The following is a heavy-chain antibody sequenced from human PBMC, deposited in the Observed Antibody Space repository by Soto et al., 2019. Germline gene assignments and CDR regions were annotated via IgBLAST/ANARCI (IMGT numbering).Heavy chain of an antibody. V-gene: IGHV2-5*02. J-gene: IGHJ3*01. D-gene: IGHD3-16*01. CDR3: AHLIITYEGVGADDAFDF. CDR2: IYWDGDK. Sequence: QITLTESGPTLVKPTQNLTLTCTFSGLSLSSSRVGVAWIRQPPGKDLEWLAVIYWDGDKRYSPSLRSRLTITKATPKNQVVLTMTNVDPVDTATYFCAHLIITYEGVGADDAFDFWGQGTMVTISS. CDR1: GLSLSSSRVG.